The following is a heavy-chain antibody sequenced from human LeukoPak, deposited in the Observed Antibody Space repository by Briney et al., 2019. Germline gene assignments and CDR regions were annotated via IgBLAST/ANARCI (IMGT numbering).Heavy chain of an antibody. D-gene: IGHD3-10*01. J-gene: IGHJ4*02. CDR2: ISGSGGST. V-gene: IGHV3-23*01. Sequence: PGGSLRLSCAASGFTFSSYGMSWVRQAPGKGLERVSAISGSGGSTYYADSVKGRFTISRDNSKNTLYLQMNSLRAEDTAVYYCAKGEDDNSGSYPPYFDYWGQGTLVTVSS. CDR3: AKGEDDNSGSYPPYFDY. CDR1: GFTFSSYG.